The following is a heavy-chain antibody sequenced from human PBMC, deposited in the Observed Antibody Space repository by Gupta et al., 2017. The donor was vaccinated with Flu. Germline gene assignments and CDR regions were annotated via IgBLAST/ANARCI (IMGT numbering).Heavy chain of an antibody. J-gene: IGHJ4*02. CDR3: ARETAGSGY. CDR2: IYSGGTT. V-gene: IGHV3-53*01. CDR1: GFTVSNNY. Sequence: SGFTVSNNYMSWVRQAPGKGMEWVSVIYSGGTTDDADSVKGRFTVARDNSKNTMYIEMTSMRVEYTSVDDCARETAGSGYGGQGTMVTVYS.